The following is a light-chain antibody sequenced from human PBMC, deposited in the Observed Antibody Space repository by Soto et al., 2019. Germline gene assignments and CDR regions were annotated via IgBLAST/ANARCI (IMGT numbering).Light chain of an antibody. CDR3: QQYDGSLYT. CDR1: QSVSSRH. CDR2: GAS. J-gene: IGKJ2*01. V-gene: IGKV3-20*01. Sequence: EIVLTQSPGTLSLSPGERATLSCRASQSVSSRHLAWYQQKPGQAPRLLIYGASSRATGIPDRFSGGGSGTDFTLTISRLEPEDFAVYYCQQYDGSLYTFGQGTKLEIK.